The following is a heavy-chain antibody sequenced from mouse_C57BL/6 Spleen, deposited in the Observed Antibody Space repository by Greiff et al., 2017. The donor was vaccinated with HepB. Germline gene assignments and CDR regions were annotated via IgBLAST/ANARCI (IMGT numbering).Heavy chain of an antibody. CDR3: ARGCYYGSSYEGNYFDY. J-gene: IGHJ2*01. V-gene: IGHV1-72*01. CDR1: GYTFTSYW. CDR2: IDPNSGGT. D-gene: IGHD1-1*01. Sequence: QVQLQQPGAELVKPGASVKLSCKASGYTFTSYWMHWVKQRPGRGLEWIGRIDPNSGGTKYNEQFKSKATLTVDKPSSTADMQLSSLTSEDSAVYYCARGCYYGSSYEGNYFDYWGQGTTLTVSS.